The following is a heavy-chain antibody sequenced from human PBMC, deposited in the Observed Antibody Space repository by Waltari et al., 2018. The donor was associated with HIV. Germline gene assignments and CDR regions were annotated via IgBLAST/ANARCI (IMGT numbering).Heavy chain of an antibody. V-gene: IGHV1-18*01. CDR2: ISSSNINT. J-gene: IGHJ3*02. Sequence: QVQLVQSGAEVKRPGASVKVSCKTSGYTFSSYGFSWVRQAPGQGLEWMGWISSSNINTKYAQNFLGRVTMTTDTSTNTAYLELRSRRSDDTAVYYCVKEGYCSGGSCYSGSLDIWGQGTKVTVSS. CDR1: GYTFSSYG. D-gene: IGHD2-15*01. CDR3: VKEGYCSGGSCYSGSLDI.